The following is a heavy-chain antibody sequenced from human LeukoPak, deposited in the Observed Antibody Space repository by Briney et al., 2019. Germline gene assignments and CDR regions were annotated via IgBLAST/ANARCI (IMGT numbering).Heavy chain of an antibody. V-gene: IGHV3-23*01. Sequence: GGSLRLSCAASGFTFSSYAMSWVRQAPGKGLEWVSDISGGGGSTYYADSVKGRFTISRDNSKNILYLQMNSLRAEDTAVYYCAKDWMSTIINYFDYWGQGTLVTVSS. CDR3: AKDWMSTIINYFDY. J-gene: IGHJ4*02. CDR2: ISGGGGST. CDR1: GFTFSSYA. D-gene: IGHD5-12*01.